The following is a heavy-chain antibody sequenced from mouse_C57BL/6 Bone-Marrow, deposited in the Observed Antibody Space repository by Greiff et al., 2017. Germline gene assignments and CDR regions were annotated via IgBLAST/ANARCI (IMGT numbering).Heavy chain of an antibody. CDR1: GFTFSDYG. J-gene: IGHJ1*03. CDR2: ISSGSSTI. Sequence: DVKLVESGGGLVKPGGSLTLSCAASGFTFSDYGMHWVRQAPEKGLEWVAYISSGSSTIYYAATVKGRFTIARDNAKNTLFLQRTRLRSEDTAMYYCARDSNYVCWYFDVWGTGTTVTVSS. D-gene: IGHD2-5*01. V-gene: IGHV5-17*01. CDR3: ARDSNYVCWYFDV.